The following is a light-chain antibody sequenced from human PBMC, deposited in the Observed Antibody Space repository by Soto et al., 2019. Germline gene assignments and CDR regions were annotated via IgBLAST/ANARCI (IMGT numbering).Light chain of an antibody. V-gene: IGKV3-11*01. CDR1: PSVSTY. J-gene: IGKJ5*01. Sequence: EIVLTQSPATLSLSRGERAKLSCRASPSVSTYLAWYQQRPGQAPRLLIYDASYRATDIPPRFSGSGSVTDFTLTISSLDPEDFAGYYCHQRRSWPPTITVCQGTRLEIK. CDR3: HQRRSWPPTIT. CDR2: DAS.